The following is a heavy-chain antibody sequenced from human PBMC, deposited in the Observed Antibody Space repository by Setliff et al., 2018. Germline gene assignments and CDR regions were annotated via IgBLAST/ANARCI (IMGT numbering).Heavy chain of an antibody. CDR3: ARGRPPLVGDY. D-gene: IGHD2-2*01. CDR1: GGSFSGYQ. V-gene: IGHV4-34*01. CDR2: INHSGST. Sequence: SETLSLTCAVYGGSFSGYQWSWIRQPPGKGLEWIGEINHSGSTYYNPSLESRVTISVDTSKNQVSLKLSSMTAADTAVYYCARGRPPLVGDYWGQGTLVTVS. J-gene: IGHJ4*02.